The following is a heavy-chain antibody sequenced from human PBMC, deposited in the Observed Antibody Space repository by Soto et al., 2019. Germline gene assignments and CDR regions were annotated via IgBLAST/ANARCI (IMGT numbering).Heavy chain of an antibody. CDR3: AKGGRQWLVTSDFYY. V-gene: IGHV3-30*18. CDR2: VSHDGRNT. J-gene: IGHJ4*02. CDR1: GFTFSDYA. D-gene: IGHD6-19*01. Sequence: VQLVESGGGVVQPGRSLRLSCAASGFTFSDYAMHWVRQAPGKGLEWVAVVSHDGRNTHYADSVKGRFTISRDSSKNTVSREMNSLRAEDTAVYYCAKGGRQWLVTSDFYYWGQGDLVTVSS.